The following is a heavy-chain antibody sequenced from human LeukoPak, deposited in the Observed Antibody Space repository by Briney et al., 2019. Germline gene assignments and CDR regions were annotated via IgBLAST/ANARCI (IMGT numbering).Heavy chain of an antibody. J-gene: IGHJ4*02. CDR3: ARGSGRDGYFDY. CDR2: IYYSGST. Sequence: SETLSPTCTVSGGSVSSGSYYWSWIRHPPGKGLEWLGYIYYSGSTNYNPSLKSRVTISVDTSKNQFSLKLSYVTAAATAVYYCARGSGRDGYFDYWGQGTLVTVSS. D-gene: IGHD2-15*01. V-gene: IGHV4-61*01. CDR1: GGSVSSGSYY.